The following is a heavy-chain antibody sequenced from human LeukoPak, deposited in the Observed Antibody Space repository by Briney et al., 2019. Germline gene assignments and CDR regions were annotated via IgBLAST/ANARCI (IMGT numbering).Heavy chain of an antibody. J-gene: IGHJ4*02. CDR3: ARGLRGKRGLDY. Sequence: SETLSLTCTVSGYSISTGYYWDWIRQPPGKGLEWIGTFYHGGSTYYNPSLKSRVTISVDTSKNQFSLKLSSVTAADTAVYYCARGLRGKRGLDYWGQGTLVTVSS. D-gene: IGHD3-10*01. V-gene: IGHV4-38-2*02. CDR1: GYSISTGYY. CDR2: FYHGGST.